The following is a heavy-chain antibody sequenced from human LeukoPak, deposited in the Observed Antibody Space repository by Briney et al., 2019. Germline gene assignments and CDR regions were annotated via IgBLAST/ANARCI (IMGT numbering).Heavy chain of an antibody. V-gene: IGHV3-11*04. CDR2: ISSSSSTI. J-gene: IGHJ4*02. D-gene: IGHD5-12*01. CDR3: ARAGYSGYDYDFDY. CDR1: GFTLSDYY. Sequence: GGSLRLSCAASGFTLSDYYMSWIRQTPGKGLEWVSYISSSSSTIYYADSVKGRFTISRDNAKNSLYLQMNSLRAEDTAVYYCARAGYSGYDYDFDYWGQGTLVTVSS.